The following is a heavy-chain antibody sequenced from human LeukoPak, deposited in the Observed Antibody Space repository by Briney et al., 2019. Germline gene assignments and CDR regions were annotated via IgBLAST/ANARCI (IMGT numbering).Heavy chain of an antibody. CDR1: GFTFSSFD. Sequence: GGSLRLSCAASGFTFSSFDMNWVRQAPGKGLEWVSSISTSSRYIYYRDSVKGRFTTSRDDAKNSLYLQMNSLRVEDSAVYYCARAGCSGSTCYLRRSWFDPWGQGTLVTASS. CDR3: ARAGCSGSTCYLRRSWFDP. CDR2: ISTSSRYI. V-gene: IGHV3-21*01. J-gene: IGHJ5*02. D-gene: IGHD2-2*01.